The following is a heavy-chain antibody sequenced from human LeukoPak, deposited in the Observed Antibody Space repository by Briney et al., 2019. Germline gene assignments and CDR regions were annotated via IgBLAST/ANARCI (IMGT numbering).Heavy chain of an antibody. D-gene: IGHD3-22*01. Sequence: SETLSLTCTVSSGSINSYYWNWIRQPPGKALEWIGNIFYSGSTYYSPSLKSRVTISLDTSRNQFSLKLNSVTAADTAVYYCAKSNGYGLIDIWGQGTMVTVSS. V-gene: IGHV4-59*12. CDR3: AKSNGYGLIDI. J-gene: IGHJ3*02. CDR2: IFYSGST. CDR1: SGSINSYY.